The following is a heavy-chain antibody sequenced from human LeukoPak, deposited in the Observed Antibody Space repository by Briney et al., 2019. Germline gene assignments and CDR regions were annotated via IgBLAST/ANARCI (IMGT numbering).Heavy chain of an antibody. CDR3: ARDSYYDSSSI. D-gene: IGHD3-22*01. J-gene: IGHJ3*02. CDR2: IYYSGST. Sequence: PSQSLSLTCAVSVGSLSIGGYYWSWIRQHPGKGLGWIGYIYYSGSTYYNPSLKSRGTISVDTSKNQFSLKLSSVTAADTAVYYCARDSYYDSSSIWGQGTMVTVSS. CDR1: VGSLSIGGYY. V-gene: IGHV4-31*11.